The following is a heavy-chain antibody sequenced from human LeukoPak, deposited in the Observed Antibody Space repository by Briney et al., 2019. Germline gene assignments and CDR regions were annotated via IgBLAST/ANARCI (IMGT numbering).Heavy chain of an antibody. CDR1: GFTFNTFG. CDR2: ISGSGGST. J-gene: IGHJ4*02. Sequence: PGGSLRLSCAASGFTFNTFGMSWVRQAPGKGLEWVSGISGSGGSTYYADSVKGRFTISRDNSKNTLYLQMNSLRAEGTAVYYCAKDARPYSSGHYFDYWGQGTLVTVSS. V-gene: IGHV3-23*01. D-gene: IGHD6-25*01. CDR3: AKDARPYSSGHYFDY.